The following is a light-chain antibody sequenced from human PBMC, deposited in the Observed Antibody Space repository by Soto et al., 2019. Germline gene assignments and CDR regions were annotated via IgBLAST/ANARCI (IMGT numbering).Light chain of an antibody. V-gene: IGKV1-5*03. CDR2: EAS. Sequence: DIQMTQSPSTLSASVGDRVTITCRASQSTSTWLAWYQQRPGKTPTLLISEASKLESGVPSRFSGSGSGTEFTLTISSLQPDDFATYYCQQYITSPYAFGQGTKVEIK. J-gene: IGKJ1*01. CDR1: QSTSTW. CDR3: QQYITSPYA.